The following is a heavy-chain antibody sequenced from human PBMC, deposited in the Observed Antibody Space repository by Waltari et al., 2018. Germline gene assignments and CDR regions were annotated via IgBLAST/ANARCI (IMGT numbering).Heavy chain of an antibody. CDR3: ARGYCSGGACRAQIDY. D-gene: IGHD2-15*01. Sequence: EVQLVESGGGLVQPGGSLRLSCAASGFTFSRYDMYWVRQAKGKGLEGVSTVSIAGDTYYAGSVKGRFTISRDNAKNSLYLQMNSLRAGDTAVYYCARGYCSGGACRAQIDYWGQGTLVTISS. V-gene: IGHV3-13*01. CDR2: VSIAGDT. J-gene: IGHJ4*02. CDR1: GFTFSRYD.